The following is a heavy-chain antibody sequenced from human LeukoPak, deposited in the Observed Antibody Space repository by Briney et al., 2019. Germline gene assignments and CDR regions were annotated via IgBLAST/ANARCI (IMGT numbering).Heavy chain of an antibody. D-gene: IGHD5-12*01. CDR1: GGSISSGGYY. CDR3: ATERTGYDFIF. CDR2: IYYSGST. Sequence: SQTLSLTCTVSGGSISSGGYYWSWIRQHPGTGLEWIGYIYYSGSTYYNPSLKSRVTISVDTSKNQYSLKLSSVTAADTAVYYCATERTGYDFIFWGQGTLVTVSS. V-gene: IGHV4-31*03. J-gene: IGHJ4*02.